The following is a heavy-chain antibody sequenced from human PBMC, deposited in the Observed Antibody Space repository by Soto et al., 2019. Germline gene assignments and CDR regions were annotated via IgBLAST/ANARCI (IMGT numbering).Heavy chain of an antibody. CDR3: VRDGTKTLRDWFDP. J-gene: IGHJ5*02. Sequence: SETLSLTCTVSGASISGFYWSWIRKSAGKGLEWIGRIYATGTTDYNPSLKSRVMMSVNTSKKQFSLKLRSVTAADTAVYYCVRDGTKTLRDWFDPWGQGISVTVS. V-gene: IGHV4-4*07. D-gene: IGHD1-1*01. CDR2: IYATGTT. CDR1: GASISGFY.